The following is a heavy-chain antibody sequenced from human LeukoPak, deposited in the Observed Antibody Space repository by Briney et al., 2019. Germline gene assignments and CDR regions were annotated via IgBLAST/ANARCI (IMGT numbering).Heavy chain of an antibody. CDR3: ARGPPSGYGTTWFDY. V-gene: IGHV4-39*01. CDR1: GGSISSSSYY. CDR2: IYYSGST. Sequence: SETLSLTCTVSGGSISSSSYYWGWIRQPPGKGLEWIGSIYYSGSTYYNPSLKSRVTISVDTSKNQFSLKLSSVTAADTAVYYCARGPPSGYGTTWFDYWGQGTLVTVSS. D-gene: IGHD2/OR15-2a*01. J-gene: IGHJ4*02.